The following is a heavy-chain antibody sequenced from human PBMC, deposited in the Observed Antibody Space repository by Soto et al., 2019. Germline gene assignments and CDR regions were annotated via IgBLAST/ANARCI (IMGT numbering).Heavy chain of an antibody. D-gene: IGHD3-3*01. J-gene: IGHJ6*03. CDR3: ARGPPNPNDFWSGYKNYYYYMDV. CDR2: INHSGST. V-gene: IGHV4-34*01. Sequence: SETLSLTCAVYGGSFSGYYWSWIRQPPGKGLEWIGEINHSGSTNYNPSLKSRVTISVDTSKNQFSLKLSSVTAADTAVYYCARGPPNPNDFWSGYKNYYYYMDVWGKGTTVTVSS. CDR1: GGSFSGYY.